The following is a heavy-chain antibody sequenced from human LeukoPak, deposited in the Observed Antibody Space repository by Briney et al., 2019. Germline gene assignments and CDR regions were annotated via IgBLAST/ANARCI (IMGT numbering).Heavy chain of an antibody. J-gene: IGHJ5*02. CDR1: GGSFSVYY. V-gene: IGHV4-34*01. Sequence: TSETLSLTCAVYGGSFSVYYWSWIRQPPGKGLEWIGEINHSGSTNYNPSLKSRVTISVDTSKNQFSLKLSSVTAADTAVYYCARGSRGSSSWYRLWFWFDPWGQGTLVTVSS. CDR3: ARGSRGSSSWYRLWFWFDP. CDR2: INHSGST. D-gene: IGHD6-13*01.